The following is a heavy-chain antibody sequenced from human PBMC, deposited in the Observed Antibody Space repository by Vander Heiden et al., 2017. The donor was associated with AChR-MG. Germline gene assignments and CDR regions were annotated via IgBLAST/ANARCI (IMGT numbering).Heavy chain of an antibody. CDR3: ARDSIAAGDDAFDI. CDR1: GFTFSSYG. D-gene: IGHD6-13*01. J-gene: IGHJ3*02. CDR2: IWYDGSNK. V-gene: IGHV3-33*01. Sequence: QVQLVESVGGVVQPGRSLRLPCAASGFTFSSYGMHWVRQAPGKGLEWVAVIWYDGSNKYYADSVKGRFTISRDNSKNTLYLQMNSLRAEDTAVYYCARDSIAAGDDAFDIWGQGTMVTVSS.